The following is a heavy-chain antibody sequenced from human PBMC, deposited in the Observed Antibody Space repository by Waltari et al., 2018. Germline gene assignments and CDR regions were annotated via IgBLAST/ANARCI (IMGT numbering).Heavy chain of an antibody. D-gene: IGHD4-4*01. V-gene: IGHV3-15*01. CDR2: IRSKTDGGKT. J-gene: IGHJ6*03. CDR1: GFTFTSAW. CDR3: ATVIHDFTNYPPSVYMAV. Sequence: EVQLVESGGGLMKPGGSVGLSCAASGFTFTSAWMSWVRQAPGKGLAWVGHIRSKTDGGKTDYAAPVNGRFTISRDDSHNTLYLRMTSLKSEDSAVYYCATVIHDFTNYPPSVYMAVWGKGTTVTVSS.